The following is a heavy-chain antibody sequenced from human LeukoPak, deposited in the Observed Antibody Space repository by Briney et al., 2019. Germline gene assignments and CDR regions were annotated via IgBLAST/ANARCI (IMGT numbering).Heavy chain of an antibody. V-gene: IGHV3-7*01. CDR1: ALTFSGYW. D-gene: IGHD3-10*01. CDR3: ARDGHSSGSFDY. J-gene: IGHJ4*02. CDR2: IRQDGGQT. Sequence: GGSLRLSCAASALTFSGYWMNWVRQAPGKGLQWVGNIRQDGGQTHYSDSVKGRFTISRDNAKRSLYLQMNSLRPEDTAVYYCARDGHSSGSFDYGGQGTLVTVS.